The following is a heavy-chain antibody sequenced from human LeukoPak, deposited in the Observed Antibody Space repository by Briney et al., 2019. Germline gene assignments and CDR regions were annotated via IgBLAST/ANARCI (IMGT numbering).Heavy chain of an antibody. CDR3: AKDTKFYYDFSAGYFDF. J-gene: IGHJ4*02. D-gene: IGHD3-22*01. CDR1: GFTFDDYA. CDR2: ISGDGSTT. Sequence: GGSLRLSCAASGFTFDDYAMHWVRQGPGKGLEWVSFISGDGSTTYYADSAKSRFTISRDNSKNSLYLQMNSLTTEDIAFYYCAKDTKFYYDFSAGYFDFWGQGTLVTVSS. V-gene: IGHV3-43*02.